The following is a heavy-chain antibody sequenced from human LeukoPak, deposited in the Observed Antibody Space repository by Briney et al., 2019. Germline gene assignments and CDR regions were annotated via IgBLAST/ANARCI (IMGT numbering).Heavy chain of an antibody. CDR1: GYTFSNYD. V-gene: IGHV1-18*01. Sequence: ASVKVSCRASGYTFSNYDISWVRQAPGQGLEWMGWISAYNGNTNYPQKLQGRVTMTTDTSTSTAYMELRSLRSDDTAVYYCARERANWKDAFDYWGQGTLVTVSS. J-gene: IGHJ4*02. CDR3: ARERANWKDAFDY. CDR2: ISAYNGNT. D-gene: IGHD1-1*01.